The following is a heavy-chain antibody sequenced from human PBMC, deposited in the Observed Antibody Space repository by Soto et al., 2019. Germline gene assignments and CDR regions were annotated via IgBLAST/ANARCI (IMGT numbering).Heavy chain of an antibody. D-gene: IGHD3-3*01. Sequence: KPSETLSLTCTVSGGSISSYYWSWIRQPAGEGLEWIGRIYTSGSTNYNPSLKSRVTMSVDTSKNQFSLKLSSVTAADTAVYYCARLPSATIFGGSAGWFDPWGQGTMVTVYS. CDR1: GGSISSYY. V-gene: IGHV4-4*07. J-gene: IGHJ5*02. CDR3: ARLPSATIFGGSAGWFDP. CDR2: IYTSGST.